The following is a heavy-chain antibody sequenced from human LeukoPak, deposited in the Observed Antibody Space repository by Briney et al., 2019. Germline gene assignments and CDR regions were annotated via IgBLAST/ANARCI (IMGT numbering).Heavy chain of an antibody. CDR3: ARGLREFGYYYYHMDV. CDR1: GGSFSGYY. D-gene: IGHD3-10*01. J-gene: IGHJ6*03. Sequence: SETLSLTCAVYGGSFSGYYWSWIRQPPGKGLEWIGEINHSGSTNYNPSLKSRVTISVDTSKNQFSLRLSSVTAADTAVYYCARGLREFGYYYYHMDVWGKGTTVTVSS. V-gene: IGHV4-34*01. CDR2: INHSGST.